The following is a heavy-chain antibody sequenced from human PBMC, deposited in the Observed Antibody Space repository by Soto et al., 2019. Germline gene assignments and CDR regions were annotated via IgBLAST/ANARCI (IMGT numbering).Heavy chain of an antibody. CDR2: ISANDVGT. J-gene: IGHJ4*02. CDR1: GFTLRNYA. V-gene: IGHV3-23*01. Sequence: WGSLRLSCEASGFTLRNYAMTWVRQAPGKGLEWVSLISANDVGTYYAESVKTRFTISTDQSRNTVYLQMDSLRADDTAIYYCAKAKNDYNWDNRPPFDYWGQGTLVTVSS. CDR3: AKAKNDYNWDNRPPFDY. D-gene: IGHD1-20*01.